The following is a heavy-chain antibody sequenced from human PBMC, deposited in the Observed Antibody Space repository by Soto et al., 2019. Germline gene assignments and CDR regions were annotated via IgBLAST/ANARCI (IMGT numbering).Heavy chain of an antibody. CDR3: ARGPVPAARLYYYYYGMDI. Sequence: SETLSLTCAVYGGSFSGYYWSWIRQPPGKGLEWIGEINHSGSTNYNPSLKSRVTISVDTSKNQFSLKLSSVTAADTAVYYCARGPVPAARLYYYYYGMDIWGQGTTVTVSS. J-gene: IGHJ6*02. CDR2: INHSGST. D-gene: IGHD2-2*01. CDR1: GGSFSGYY. V-gene: IGHV4-34*01.